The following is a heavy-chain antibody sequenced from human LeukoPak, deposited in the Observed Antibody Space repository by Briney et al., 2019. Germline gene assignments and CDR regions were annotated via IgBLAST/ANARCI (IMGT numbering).Heavy chain of an antibody. CDR3: ARAGTALDPTYFDY. V-gene: IGHV3-53*01. CDR2: IYSGGST. D-gene: IGHD3/OR15-3a*01. J-gene: IGHJ4*02. CDR1: GFTVSSNY. Sequence: GGSLRLSCAASGFTVSSNYMSWVRQAPGKGLEWVSVIYSGGSTYYADSVKGRFTISRDNSKNTLYLQMNSLRAEDTAVYCCARAGTALDPTYFDYWGQGTLVTVSS.